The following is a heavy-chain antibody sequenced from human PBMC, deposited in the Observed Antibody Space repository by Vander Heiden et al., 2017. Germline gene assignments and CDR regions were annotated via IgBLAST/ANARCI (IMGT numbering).Heavy chain of an antibody. J-gene: IGHJ6*02. Sequence: ELQLVESGGGLVQPGGSLRLSCAASEFTLSPSWMSWVRQAPGKGLQWVANINQDGTEKYYVESVKGRFTISRDNAKNALYLQMNSLRAEDTAVYYCARDLTGGNYYFGIDVWGRGTTVTVSS. CDR3: ARDLTGGNYYFGIDV. CDR1: EFTLSPSW. D-gene: IGHD7-27*01. CDR2: INQDGTEK. V-gene: IGHV3-7*01.